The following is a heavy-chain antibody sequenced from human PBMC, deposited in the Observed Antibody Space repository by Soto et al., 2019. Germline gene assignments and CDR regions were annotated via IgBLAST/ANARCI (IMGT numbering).Heavy chain of an antibody. CDR1: GFTVSSNY. Sequence: EVQLVASGGGLVQPGGSLRLSCAASGFTVSSNYMSWVRQAPGKGLEWVSGIYSGGSTYYADSVKGRFTISRDNSKNTLYLQMNSLRAEDTAVYYCARGWDDYGDYDGDYYFDYWGQGTLVTVSS. V-gene: IGHV3-66*01. J-gene: IGHJ4*02. D-gene: IGHD4-17*01. CDR3: ARGWDDYGDYDGDYYFDY. CDR2: IYSGGST.